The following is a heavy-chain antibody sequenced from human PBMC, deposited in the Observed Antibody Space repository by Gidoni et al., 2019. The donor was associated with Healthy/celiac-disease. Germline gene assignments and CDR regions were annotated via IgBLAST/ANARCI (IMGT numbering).Heavy chain of an antibody. Sequence: EVQLVESGGGLVQPGRSLRLSCAASGFTFDDYAMHWVRQAPGKGLEWVSGISWNSGSIGYADSVKGRFTISRDNAKNSLYLQMNSLRAEDTALYYCAKAQIPNTVIHTGPGNWGQGTLVTVSS. V-gene: IGHV3-9*01. J-gene: IGHJ4*02. CDR2: ISWNSGSI. CDR3: AKAQIPNTVIHTGPGN. D-gene: IGHD4-17*01. CDR1: GFTFDDYA.